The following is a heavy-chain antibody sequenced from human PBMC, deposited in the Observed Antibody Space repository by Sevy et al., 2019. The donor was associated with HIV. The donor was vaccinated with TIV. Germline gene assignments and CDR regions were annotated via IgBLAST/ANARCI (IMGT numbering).Heavy chain of an antibody. CDR3: ARAFYYYGSGSPAHAFDI. CDR2: IKQDGSEK. V-gene: IGHV3-7*04. Sequence: GGSLRLSCAASGFTFSSYWMSWVRQAPGKGLEWVANIKQDGSEKYYVDSVKGRFNISRDNAKNSLYLQMNSLRAEDTAVYYCARAFYYYGSGSPAHAFDIWGQGTMVTVSS. CDR1: GFTFSSYW. J-gene: IGHJ3*02. D-gene: IGHD3-10*01.